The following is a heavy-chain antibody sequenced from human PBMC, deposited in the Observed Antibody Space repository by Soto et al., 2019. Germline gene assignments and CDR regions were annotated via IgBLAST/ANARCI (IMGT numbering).Heavy chain of an antibody. CDR1: GYTFTSYG. J-gene: IGHJ4*02. CDR2: ISAYNGNT. Sequence: ASVKVSCKASGYTFTSYGISWVRQAPGQGLEWMGWISAYNGNTNYAQKLQGRVTMTTDTSTSTAYMELRSLRSDDTAVYYCATAPLGYLGYCSSTSCFDFDYWGQGTLVTVSS. V-gene: IGHV1-18*01. CDR3: ATAPLGYLGYCSSTSCFDFDY. D-gene: IGHD2-2*01.